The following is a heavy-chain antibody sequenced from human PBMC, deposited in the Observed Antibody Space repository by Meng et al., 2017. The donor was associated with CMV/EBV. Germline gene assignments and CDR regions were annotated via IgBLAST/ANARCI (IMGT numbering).Heavy chain of an antibody. CDR2: IYYSGST. J-gene: IGHJ4*02. D-gene: IGHD3-22*01. Sequence: HVQGLAPGWWNPSEPLSPTCTVPGGSISRSSYYWGWIRQPPGKGLEWIGSIYYSGSTYYNPSLKSRVTISVDTSKNQFSLKLSSVTAADTAVYYCARYYYDSSGYFDYWGQGTLVTVSS. CDR3: ARYYYDSSGYFDY. CDR1: GGSISRSSYY. V-gene: IGHV4-39*07.